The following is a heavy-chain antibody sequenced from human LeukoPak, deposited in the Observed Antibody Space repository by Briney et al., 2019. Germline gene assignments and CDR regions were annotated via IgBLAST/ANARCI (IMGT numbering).Heavy chain of an antibody. V-gene: IGHV4-31*03. CDR3: ARSSSSPRLDY. CDR1: RGSISSDAYY. CDR2: IYHSGST. D-gene: IGHD6-6*01. Sequence: SQTLSLTSTVSRGSISSDAYYWSWIRQHPGKGLEWLGYIYHSGSTYYNPSLESRISISLDTSKNQFSLKLSSVTAADTAGYYCARSSSSPRLDYWGQGTLVTVSS. J-gene: IGHJ4*02.